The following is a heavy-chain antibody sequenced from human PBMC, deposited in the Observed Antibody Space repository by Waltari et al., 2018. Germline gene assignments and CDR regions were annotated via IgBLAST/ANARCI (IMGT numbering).Heavy chain of an antibody. CDR3: AGYCASTSCYEYAFDL. V-gene: IGHV4-59*01. CDR1: GVSISSYH. CDR2: IYYIGNT. Sequence: QVQLQESGPGLVKSSETLSLPCAVAGVSISSYHWAWIRQPPGKGLEYIGYIYYIGNTHYNPSLKSRLTISWDPSKNEVSLNLRSVTAADTAVYYCAGYCASTSCYEYAFDLWGQGTAVNVSS. J-gene: IGHJ3*01. D-gene: IGHD2-2*01.